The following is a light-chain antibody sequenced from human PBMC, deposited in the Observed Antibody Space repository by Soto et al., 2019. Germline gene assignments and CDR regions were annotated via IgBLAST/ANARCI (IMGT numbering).Light chain of an antibody. CDR2: EVS. CDR1: SSDVGGYNY. Sequence: QSALTQPASVSGSPGQSITISCTGTSSDVGGYNYVSWYQQHPGKGPKLMIYEVSNRPSGVSNRFSGSKSGNTAPLTISGLQAEDEADYYCSSYTSTTTRVFGTGTKVTVL. CDR3: SSYTSTTTRV. V-gene: IGLV2-14*03. J-gene: IGLJ1*01.